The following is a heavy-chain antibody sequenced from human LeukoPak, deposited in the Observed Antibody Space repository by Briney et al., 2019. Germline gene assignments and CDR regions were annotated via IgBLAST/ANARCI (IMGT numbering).Heavy chain of an antibody. D-gene: IGHD2-2*01. Sequence: ASVKVSCKASGYTFTSYYMHWVRQAPGQGLEWMGIINPSGGSTSYAQKFQGRVTMTRDTSTSTVYMELSSLRSEDTAVYYCARAYRSSTSCYLFDYWGQGTLVTVSS. V-gene: IGHV1-46*01. J-gene: IGHJ4*02. CDR2: INPSGGST. CDR1: GYTFTSYY. CDR3: ARAYRSSTSCYLFDY.